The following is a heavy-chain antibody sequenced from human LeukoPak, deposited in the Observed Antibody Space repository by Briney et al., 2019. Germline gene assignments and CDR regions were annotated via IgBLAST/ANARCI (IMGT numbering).Heavy chain of an antibody. CDR2: IYHSGST. CDR1: GGSISSGGYY. Sequence: PSENLSLTCTVSGGSISSGGYYWSWIRQPPGKGLEWIGYIYHSGSTYYNPSLKSRVTISVDRSKNQFSLKLSSVTAADTAVYYCARNTCSGGSCYSYYYYYMDVWGKGTTVTVSS. V-gene: IGHV4-30-2*01. J-gene: IGHJ6*03. D-gene: IGHD2-15*01. CDR3: ARNTCSGGSCYSYYYYYMDV.